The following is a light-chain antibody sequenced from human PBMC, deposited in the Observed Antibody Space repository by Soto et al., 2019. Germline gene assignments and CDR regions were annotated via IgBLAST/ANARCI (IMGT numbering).Light chain of an antibody. CDR1: SSDVGGYNS. CDR2: DVT. Sequence: QSALTQPASVSGSPEQSITISCTGTSSDVGGYNSVSWYQQHPGKAPKLILYDVTDRPSGVSYRFSGSKSGNTASLTISGLQAADEADYFCSSFTSSMTNVFGSGTKVTVL. CDR3: SSFTSSMTNV. V-gene: IGLV2-14*01. J-gene: IGLJ1*01.